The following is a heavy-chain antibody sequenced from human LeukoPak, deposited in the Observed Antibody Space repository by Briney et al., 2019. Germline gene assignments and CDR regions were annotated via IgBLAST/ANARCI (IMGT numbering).Heavy chain of an antibody. Sequence: ASVKISCKASGYTFSDYVVTWVRQAPGQGLEWMGWISVSSSSTTYAQNFQGRVTLTTDTSTDIAYMELRSLSSGDTAVYYCARDVSRGYMDNWGQGTLVTVSS. CDR2: ISVSSSST. CDR1: GYTFSDYV. J-gene: IGHJ4*02. CDR3: ARDVSRGYMDN. V-gene: IGHV1-18*01.